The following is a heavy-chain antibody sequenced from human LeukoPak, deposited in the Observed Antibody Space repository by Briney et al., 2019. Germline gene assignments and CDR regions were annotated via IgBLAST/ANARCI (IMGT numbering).Heavy chain of an antibody. CDR2: IYYSGST. J-gene: IGHJ4*02. CDR1: GGSISSHY. Sequence: SETLSLTCTVSGGSISSHYWSWIRQPPGKGLEWIGYIYYSGSTNYNPSLKSRVTISVDTSKNQFSLKLSSVTAADTAVYYCGTFDYWGRGTLVTVSS. V-gene: IGHV4-59*11. CDR3: GTFDY.